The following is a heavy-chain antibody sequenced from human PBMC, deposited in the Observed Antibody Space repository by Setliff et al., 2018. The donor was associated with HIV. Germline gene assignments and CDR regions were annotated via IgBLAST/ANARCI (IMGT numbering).Heavy chain of an antibody. Sequence: SETLSLTCTVSDDSISSNYWSWIRQSAGKGLEWVGRIYTGGRTNYNPSLKGRVTMSVDTSKNQFSLNLSSVTAAGTAVYYCARRMEQWLQVYWFDPWGQGTLVTVSS. D-gene: IGHD6-19*01. V-gene: IGHV4-4*07. CDR2: IYTGGRT. CDR1: DDSISSNY. J-gene: IGHJ5*02. CDR3: ARRMEQWLQVYWFDP.